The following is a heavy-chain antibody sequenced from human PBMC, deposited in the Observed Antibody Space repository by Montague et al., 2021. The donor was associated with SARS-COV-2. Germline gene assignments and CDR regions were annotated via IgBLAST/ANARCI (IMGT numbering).Heavy chain of an antibody. Sequence: SLRLSCAASGFTFSSYAMHWVRQAPGKGLEWVAVISDDGSNKYYADSVKRRFTISRDNSKNTLYLQMNSLRAEDTAVYYCASRENYGSGSHFQHWGQGTLVTVSS. J-gene: IGHJ1*01. D-gene: IGHD3-10*01. CDR2: ISDDGSNK. CDR1: GFTFSSYA. CDR3: ASRENYGSGSHFQH. V-gene: IGHV3-30-3*01.